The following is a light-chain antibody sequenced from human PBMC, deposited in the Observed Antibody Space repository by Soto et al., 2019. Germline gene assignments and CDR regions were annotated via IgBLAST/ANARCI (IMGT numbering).Light chain of an antibody. CDR3: QQVKSYPLT. CDR2: CTS. Sequence: DIQLTQSPSFLSASVGGRFTITCLAIQDISNYLAWYQQKPGKAPKFLIYCTSTLQSGVPSRFRGSGSGTEFTLTISSLQPEDSASYYCQQVKSYPLTFGGGTKVDIK. J-gene: IGKJ4*01. V-gene: IGKV1-9*01. CDR1: QDISNY.